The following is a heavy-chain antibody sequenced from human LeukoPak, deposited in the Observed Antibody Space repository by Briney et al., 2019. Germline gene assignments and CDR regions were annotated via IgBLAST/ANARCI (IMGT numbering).Heavy chain of an antibody. D-gene: IGHD1-26*01. CDR1: GFTFSSYS. CDR2: ISSSSSTI. J-gene: IGHJ4*02. Sequence: GGSLRLPCAASGFTFSSYSMNWVRQAPGKGLEWVSYISSSSSTIYYADSVKGRFTISRDNAKNSLYLQMNSLRAEDTAVYYCARDLSSLEGSYVSRKDPDDYWGQGTLVTVSS. CDR3: ARDLSSLEGSYVSRKDPDDY. V-gene: IGHV3-48*04.